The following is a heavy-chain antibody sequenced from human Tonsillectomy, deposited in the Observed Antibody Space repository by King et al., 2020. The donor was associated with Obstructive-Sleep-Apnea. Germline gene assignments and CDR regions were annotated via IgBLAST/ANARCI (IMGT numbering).Heavy chain of an antibody. CDR2: ISGSGGRT. CDR3: AQAGGRARIV. Sequence: VQLVESGGGLVQPGGSLRLSCAASGFTFSSYAMSWVRQAPGKGLEWVSAISGSGGRTYYADSVKGRFTISSDNSNNTLYLQMNSLKAEDTAVYYCAQAGGRARIVWGQGTLVTVSS. D-gene: IGHD1-14*01. J-gene: IGHJ1*01. V-gene: IGHV3-23*04. CDR1: GFTFSSYA.